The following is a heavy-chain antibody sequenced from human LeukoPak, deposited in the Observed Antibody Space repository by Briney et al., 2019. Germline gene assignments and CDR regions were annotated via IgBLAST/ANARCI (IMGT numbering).Heavy chain of an antibody. CDR3: ASAPRLLDS. CDR1: GPSITTNY. D-gene: IGHD1-1*01. Sequence: PSETLSLTCNLSGPSITTNYSTWIRQPPGKGLEFIAYIYNDITNYNPSLKSRATISIDAFKNQGSLRLSSVASADTAVYYCASAPRLLDSWGQGILVTVSS. J-gene: IGHJ4*02. V-gene: IGHV4-4*09. CDR2: IYNDIT.